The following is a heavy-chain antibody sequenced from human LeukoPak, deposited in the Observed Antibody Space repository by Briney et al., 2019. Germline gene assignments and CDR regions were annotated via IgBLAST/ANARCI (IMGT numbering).Heavy chain of an antibody. CDR3: AMLYSSSWVEGAFDI. D-gene: IGHD6-13*01. J-gene: IGHJ3*02. V-gene: IGHV3-30*03. Sequence: PGGSLRLSCAASGFTFSSYGMHWVRQAPGKGLEWVAVKSYDGSNKYYADSVKGRFTISRDNSKNTLYLQMNSLRAEDTAVYYCAMLYSSSWVEGAFDIWGQGTMVTVSS. CDR1: GFTFSSYG. CDR2: KSYDGSNK.